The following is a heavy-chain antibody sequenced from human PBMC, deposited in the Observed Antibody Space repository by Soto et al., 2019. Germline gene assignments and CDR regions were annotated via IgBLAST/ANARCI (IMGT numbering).Heavy chain of an antibody. CDR2: ISGSGGST. CDR1: GFTFSSYA. J-gene: IGHJ2*01. D-gene: IGHD3-10*01. CDR3: ASHPGRGYFDL. V-gene: IGHV3-23*01. Sequence: GGSLRLSCATSGFTFSSYAMSWVRQAPGKGLEWVSAISGSGGSTYYADSVKGRFTISRDNSKNTLYLQMNSLRAEDTAVYYCASHPGRGYFDLWGRGTLVTVSS.